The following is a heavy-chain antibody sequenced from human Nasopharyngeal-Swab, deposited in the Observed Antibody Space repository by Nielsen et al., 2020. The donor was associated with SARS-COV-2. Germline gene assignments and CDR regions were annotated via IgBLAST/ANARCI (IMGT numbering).Heavy chain of an antibody. V-gene: IGHV3-30-3*01. CDR2: ISYDGSNK. D-gene: IGHD3-10*01. J-gene: IGHJ3*02. CDR3: ARDGFQLWFGELGSGDAFDI. Sequence: WIRQPPGKGLAWVAVISYDGSNKYYADSVKGRFTISRDNSKNTLYLQMNSLRAEDTAVYYCARDGFQLWFGELGSGDAFDIWGQGTMVTVSS.